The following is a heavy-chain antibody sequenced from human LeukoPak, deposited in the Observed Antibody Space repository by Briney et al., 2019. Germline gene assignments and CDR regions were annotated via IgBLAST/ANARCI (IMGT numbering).Heavy chain of an antibody. D-gene: IGHD3-10*01. Sequence: SETLSLTCTVSGGSISSYYWSWIRQPPGKGLEWIGYIYYSGSTNYNPSLKSRVTISVDTSKNQFSLKLSSVTAADTAVYYCARLKWGSGSSFDYWGQGTLVTVSS. CDR1: GGSISSYY. J-gene: IGHJ4*02. CDR3: ARLKWGSGSSFDY. CDR2: IYYSGST. V-gene: IGHV4-59*08.